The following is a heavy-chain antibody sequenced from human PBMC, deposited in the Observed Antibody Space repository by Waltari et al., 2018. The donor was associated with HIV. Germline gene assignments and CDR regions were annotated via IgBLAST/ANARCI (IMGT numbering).Heavy chain of an antibody. Sequence: EVQLVESGGGLVQPGGSLRLSCAASGFTFSSYWMSWVRQAPGKGLEWVANIKQDGSEKYYVDSVKGRFTISRDNAKNSLYLQMNSLRAEDTAVYYCARDGFWTYYYGSGSYSPFDYWGQGTLVTVSS. V-gene: IGHV3-7*03. CDR2: IKQDGSEK. CDR1: GFTFSSYW. CDR3: ARDGFWTYYYGSGSYSPFDY. J-gene: IGHJ4*02. D-gene: IGHD3-10*01.